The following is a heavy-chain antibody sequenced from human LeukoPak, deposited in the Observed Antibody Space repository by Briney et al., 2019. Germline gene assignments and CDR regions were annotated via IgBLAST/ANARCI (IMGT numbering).Heavy chain of an antibody. Sequence: ASVKVSCKASGYTFTSYYMHWVRQAPGQGLEWMGIINPGGGSTSYAQKFQGRVTMTRDTSTSTVYMELSSLRSEDTAVYYCARGMYYYDSSGASWFDPWGQGTLVTVSS. J-gene: IGHJ5*02. CDR2: INPGGGST. D-gene: IGHD3-22*01. CDR3: ARGMYYYDSSGASWFDP. CDR1: GYTFTSYY. V-gene: IGHV1-46*01.